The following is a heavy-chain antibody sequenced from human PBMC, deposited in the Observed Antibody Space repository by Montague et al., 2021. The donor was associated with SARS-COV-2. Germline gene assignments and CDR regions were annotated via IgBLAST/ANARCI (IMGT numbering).Heavy chain of an antibody. J-gene: IGHJ4*02. Sequence: SLRLSCSASGFTFSSYGMHWVRQAPGEGLEWVAVIWYDGSNKYYXDSVKGRFTISRDNSKNTLYLQMNSLRAEDTAVYYCAREAEIFGVVISPLFYWGQGTLVTVSS. CDR3: AREAEIFGVVISPLFY. CDR1: GFTFSSYG. V-gene: IGHV3-33*01. CDR2: IWYDGSNK. D-gene: IGHD3-3*01.